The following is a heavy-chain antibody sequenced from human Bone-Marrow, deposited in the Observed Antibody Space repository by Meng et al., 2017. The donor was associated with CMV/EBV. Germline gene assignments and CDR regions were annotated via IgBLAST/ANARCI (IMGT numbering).Heavy chain of an antibody. J-gene: IGHJ6*02. D-gene: IGHD6-13*01. CDR1: GFTFNNYH. CDR3: ARQQLVPPYYHYGMDV. Sequence: GGSLRLSCAVSGFTFNNYHMNWVRQAPGKGLEWVSSITSSSSYIYYADSVKGRFTISRDNAKNSLYLQMHSLRADDTAVYYCARQQLVPPYYHYGMDVWGQGTTVTVAS. CDR2: ITSSSSYI. V-gene: IGHV3-21*01.